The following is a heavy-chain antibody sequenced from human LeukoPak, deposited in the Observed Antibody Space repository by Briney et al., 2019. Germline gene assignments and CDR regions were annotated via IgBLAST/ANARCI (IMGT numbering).Heavy chain of an antibody. D-gene: IGHD3-22*01. CDR3: ARGMYFYDTGGYLEYTFEC. J-gene: IGHJ3*01. CDR2: TYPGDADT. CDR1: GYNFSKYW. Sequence: GESLKISCKGSGYNFSKYWIGWVRQMPGKGLEWMGITYPGDADTRYSPSFQGQVIISADKSTNTAHLQWSSLKASDSAIYYCARGMYFYDTGGYLEYTFECCGPGTMVTVSS. V-gene: IGHV5-51*01.